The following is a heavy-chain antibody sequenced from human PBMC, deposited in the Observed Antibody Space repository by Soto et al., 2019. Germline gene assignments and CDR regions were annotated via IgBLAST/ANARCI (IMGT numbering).Heavy chain of an antibody. V-gene: IGHV1-18*01. CDR2: ISAYNGNT. CDR3: ARGFLEWLSPSFDY. D-gene: IGHD3-3*01. Sequence: ASVKVSCKASGYTFTSYGMSWVRQAPGQGPEWMGWISAYNGNTNYAQKLQGRVTMTTDTSTSTAYMELRSLRSDDTAVYYCARGFLEWLSPSFDYWGQGILVTVSS. CDR1: GYTFTSYG. J-gene: IGHJ4*02.